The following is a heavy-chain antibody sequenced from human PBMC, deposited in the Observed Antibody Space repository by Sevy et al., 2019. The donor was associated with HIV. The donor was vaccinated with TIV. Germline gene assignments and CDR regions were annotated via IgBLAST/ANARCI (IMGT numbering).Heavy chain of an antibody. Sequence: GGSLRLSCVASGFTYSMNWVRQAPGKGLEWVSYISDSSATIHYADSVKGRFTISRDNAKNSLYVQMNTLRAEDTAVYYCASQRGGYERLYYFDSWGQGTLVTVSS. CDR2: ISDSSATI. J-gene: IGHJ4*02. D-gene: IGHD5-12*01. V-gene: IGHV3-48*01. CDR1: GFTYS. CDR3: ASQRGGYERLYYFDS.